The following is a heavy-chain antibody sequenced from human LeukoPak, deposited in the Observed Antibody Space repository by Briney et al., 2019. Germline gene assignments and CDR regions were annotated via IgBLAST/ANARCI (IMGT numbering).Heavy chain of an antibody. V-gene: IGHV3-30-3*01. CDR3: ARGRPHGNDY. D-gene: IGHD4-23*01. CDR2: ISYDGSNK. J-gene: IGHJ4*02. CDR1: GFTFSSYA. Sequence: GGSLRLSCAASGFTFSSYAMHWVRQAPGKGLEWVAVISYDGSNKYYADSVKGRFTISRDNAKNTLYLQMNSLRVEDTAVYYCARGRPHGNDYWGQGTLVTVSS.